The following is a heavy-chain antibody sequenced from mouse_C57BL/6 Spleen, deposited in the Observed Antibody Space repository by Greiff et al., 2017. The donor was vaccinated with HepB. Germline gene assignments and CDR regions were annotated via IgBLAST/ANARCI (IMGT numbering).Heavy chain of an antibody. CDR3: ARECYYDYDEDFAY. Sequence: EVQLQQSGPGLVKPSQSLSLTCSVTGYSITSGYYWNWIRQFPGNKLEWMGYISYDGSNNYNPSIKNRISITRDTSKNQFFLKLNSVTTEDTATYYCARECYYDYDEDFAYWGQGTLVTVSA. CDR2: ISYDGSN. D-gene: IGHD2-4*01. V-gene: IGHV3-6*01. J-gene: IGHJ3*01. CDR1: GYSITSGYY.